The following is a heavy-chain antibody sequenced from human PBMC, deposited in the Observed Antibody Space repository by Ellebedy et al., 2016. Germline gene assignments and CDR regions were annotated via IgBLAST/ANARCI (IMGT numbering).Heavy chain of an antibody. D-gene: IGHD4-17*01. V-gene: IGHV4-39*07. J-gene: IGHJ6*02. CDR1: GGSISSSSYY. Sequence: SETLSLXXTVSGGSISSSSYYWGWIRQPPGKGLEWIGSIYYSGSTYYNPSLKSRVTISVDTSKNQFSLKLSSVTAADTAVYYCARENQRTTVTTFYYGMDVWGQGTTVTVSS. CDR2: IYYSGST. CDR3: ARENQRTTVTTFYYGMDV.